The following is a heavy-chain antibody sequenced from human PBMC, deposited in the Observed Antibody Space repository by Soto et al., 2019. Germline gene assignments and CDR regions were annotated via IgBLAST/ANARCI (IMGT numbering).Heavy chain of an antibody. CDR3: ARGAIFGVVTAPNGWFDP. CDR1: GGSISIGGYS. D-gene: IGHD3-3*01. V-gene: IGHV4-30-2*01. CDR2: IYHSGST. J-gene: IGHJ5*02. Sequence: SETLSLTCAVSGGSISIGGYSWSCIRQPPGKGLEWIGYIYHSGSTYYNPSLKSRVTISVDRSKNQFSLKLSSVTAADTAVYYCARGAIFGVVTAPNGWFDPWGQGTLVTVSS.